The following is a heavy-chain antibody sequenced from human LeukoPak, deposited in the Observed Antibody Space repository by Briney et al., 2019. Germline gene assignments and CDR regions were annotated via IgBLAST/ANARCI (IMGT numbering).Heavy chain of an antibody. Sequence: GGSLRLSCAGSGFTFSNYAMTWVRQAPGKGLEWGSGVSGSGDSTFYADSVRGRLTISRDNSKNTLYLQMNSLRAEDTAIYYCAIIGYSYGYGTDVWGRGTTVTVSS. CDR3: AIIGYSYGYGTDV. CDR1: GFTFSNYA. J-gene: IGHJ6*02. CDR2: VSGSGDST. D-gene: IGHD5-18*01. V-gene: IGHV3-23*01.